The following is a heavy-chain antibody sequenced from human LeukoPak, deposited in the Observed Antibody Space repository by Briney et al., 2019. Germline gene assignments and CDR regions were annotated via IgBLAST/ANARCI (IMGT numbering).Heavy chain of an antibody. CDR3: AKDHNRGPYY. Sequence: ASVKVSCTALGYTFTDHYFHWLRQAPGQGIEWMGWIHPGRGDTNIAQKFQGRVSLTRDMSISTAYMELSRLTSDDTAVYYCAKDHNRGPYYWGQGNPVSVSS. V-gene: IGHV1-2*02. J-gene: IGHJ4*02. CDR2: IHPGRGDT. D-gene: IGHD7-27*01. CDR1: GYTFTDHY.